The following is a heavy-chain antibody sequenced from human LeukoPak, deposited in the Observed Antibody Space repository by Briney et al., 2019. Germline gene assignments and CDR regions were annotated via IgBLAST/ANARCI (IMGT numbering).Heavy chain of an antibody. Sequence: SETLSLICNVSGDSISNSNYYWGWIRQPPGKGLEWIGSIYYSGNTYYNPSLQSRVTLSVDTSKNQFSLKLNSVTAADTAVYHCTRDYDSSGYHDTWGQGTLVTVSS. CDR2: IYYSGNT. J-gene: IGHJ5*02. CDR1: GDSISNSNYY. CDR3: TRDYDSSGYHDT. V-gene: IGHV4-39*07. D-gene: IGHD3-22*01.